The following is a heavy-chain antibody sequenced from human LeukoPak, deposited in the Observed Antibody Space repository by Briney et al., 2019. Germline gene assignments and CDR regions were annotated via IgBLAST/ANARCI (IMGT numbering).Heavy chain of an antibody. CDR3: ARASYGYGNNWFDP. Sequence: GSLSLSCAASGFPFISYAMHWVRQAPGKGLEYVSAISSNGGSTYYANSVKGRFTISRDNPKNTVYLQMGSLRAEDMAVYYCARASYGYGNNWFDPWGQGTLVTVSS. CDR2: ISSNGGST. V-gene: IGHV3-64*01. D-gene: IGHD5-18*01. J-gene: IGHJ5*02. CDR1: GFPFISYA.